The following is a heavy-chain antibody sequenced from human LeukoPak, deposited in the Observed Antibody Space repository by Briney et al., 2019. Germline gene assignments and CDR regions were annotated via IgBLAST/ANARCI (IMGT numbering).Heavy chain of an antibody. Sequence: GGSLRLSCAASGFTFSSYEMNWVRQAPGEGLEWVSYISSSGSTTYYADSVKGRFTISRDNAKNSLYLPMNSLRAEDTAVYYCARVSAKLIDYWGQGTLVTVSS. J-gene: IGHJ4*02. CDR3: ARVSAKLIDY. CDR1: GFTFSSYE. CDR2: ISSSGSTT. V-gene: IGHV3-48*03. D-gene: IGHD1-7*01.